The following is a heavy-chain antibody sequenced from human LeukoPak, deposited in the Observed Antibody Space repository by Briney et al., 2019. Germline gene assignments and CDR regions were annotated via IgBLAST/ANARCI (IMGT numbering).Heavy chain of an antibody. J-gene: IGHJ4*02. CDR1: GFIFSSYS. D-gene: IGHD2-21*02. Sequence: PGGSLRLSCAASGFIFSSYSMNWVRQAPGKGLEWVSSISSSSIYIYYADSVKGRFTISRDNAKNSLYLQMNSLRAEDTAVYYCARDGSLGNLVTAPDYWGQGTLVTVSS. V-gene: IGHV3-21*01. CDR3: ARDGSLGNLVTAPDY. CDR2: ISSSSIYI.